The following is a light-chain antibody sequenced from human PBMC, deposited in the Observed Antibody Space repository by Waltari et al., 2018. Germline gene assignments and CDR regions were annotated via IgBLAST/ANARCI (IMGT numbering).Light chain of an antibody. CDR2: DAS. V-gene: IGKV3-11*01. Sequence: EIVLTQSPATLSLSPGERATLSCRASQSVSSYLAWYQQKPGQAPRLLIYDASKRAPGIPARFRGSGFGTDFTPTISRLGAEDFAVYYCQQRSNWPPYTFGQGTKLEIK. CDR1: QSVSSY. J-gene: IGKJ2*01. CDR3: QQRSNWPPYT.